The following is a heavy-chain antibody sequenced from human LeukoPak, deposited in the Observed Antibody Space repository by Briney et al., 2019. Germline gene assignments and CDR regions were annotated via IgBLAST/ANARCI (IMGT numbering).Heavy chain of an antibody. CDR3: ARFWTPSSGYPLFDY. D-gene: IGHD3-22*01. V-gene: IGHV1-46*01. CDR2: INPSGGST. CDR1: GYTFTSYY. Sequence: GASVKVSCKASGYTFTSYYMHWVRQAPGQGLEWMGIINPSGGSTSYAQKFQGRVTMTRDMSTSTVYMELSSLRSEDTAVYYCARFWTPSSGYPLFDYWGQGTLVTVSS. J-gene: IGHJ4*02.